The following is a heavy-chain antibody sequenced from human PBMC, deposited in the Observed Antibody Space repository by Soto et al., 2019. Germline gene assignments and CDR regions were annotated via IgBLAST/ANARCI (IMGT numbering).Heavy chain of an antibody. V-gene: IGHV4-59*01. Sequence: QVQLQESGPRLVKPSEPLSLTCSVSGSSISPYYWSWIRQAPGKGLEWIGYMFYRGTAKYNPALESRVTIALDTSTKRVSLRLSSVTAADTAVYYCAKEKDRILGGYAFGYWGPGTIVTVSS. D-gene: IGHD1-26*01. CDR1: GSSISPYY. CDR2: MFYRGTA. CDR3: AKEKDRILGGYAFGY. J-gene: IGHJ3*01.